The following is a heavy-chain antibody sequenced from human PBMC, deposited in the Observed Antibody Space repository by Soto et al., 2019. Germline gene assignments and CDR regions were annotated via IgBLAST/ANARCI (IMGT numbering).Heavy chain of an antibody. CDR3: LKVQGISTLYNGMDV. D-gene: IGHD6-13*01. J-gene: IGHJ6*02. CDR1: GFTFDSYA. V-gene: IGHV3-23*01. CDR2: ISGGGGTT. Sequence: GGSLRLSCAASGFTFDSYAMSWVRQAPGKGLEWVSGISGGGGTTYYAGSVKGRFTISRDNSKSTVYLQMDTLRAEDTAIYYCLKVQGISTLYNGMDVWGQGTTVTVSS.